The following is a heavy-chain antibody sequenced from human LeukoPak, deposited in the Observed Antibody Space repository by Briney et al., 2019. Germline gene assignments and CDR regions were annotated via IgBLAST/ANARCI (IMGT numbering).Heavy chain of an antibody. Sequence: GESLKISCKGSGYTFSSYWIGWVRQMPGKGLEWMGIIYPGDPDTRYSPPLQGQVTISVDTSIGTAYLQWSSLKASDTAIYYCARQNDFRLDYWGQGTLVTVSS. J-gene: IGHJ4*02. D-gene: IGHD3-3*01. CDR2: IYPGDPDT. CDR1: GYTFSSYW. V-gene: IGHV5-51*01. CDR3: ARQNDFRLDY.